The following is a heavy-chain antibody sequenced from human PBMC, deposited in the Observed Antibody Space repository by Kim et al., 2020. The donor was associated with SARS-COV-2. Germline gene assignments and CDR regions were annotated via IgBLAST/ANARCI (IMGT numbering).Heavy chain of an antibody. V-gene: IGHV3-33*05. Sequence: GGSLRLSCAASGFTFSSYGMHWVRQAPGKGLEWVAVISYDGSNKYYADSVKGRFTISRDNSKNTLYLQMNSLRAEDTAVYYCARAPLYYYDSSGGDYWGQGTLVTVSS. J-gene: IGHJ4*02. CDR2: ISYDGSNK. D-gene: IGHD3-22*01. CDR3: ARAPLYYYDSSGGDY. CDR1: GFTFSSYG.